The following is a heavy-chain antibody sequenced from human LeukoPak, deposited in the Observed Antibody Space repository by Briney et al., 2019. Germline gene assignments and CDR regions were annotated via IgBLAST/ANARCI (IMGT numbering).Heavy chain of an antibody. Sequence: GGSLRLSCAASGFTFSSYSMNWVRQAPGKGLEWVSSISSSSSYIYYADSVKGRFTISRDNAKNSLYLQVNSLRAEDTAVYYCTKVQREIEPFMDVWGKGTTVTVSS. CDR1: GFTFSSYS. CDR3: TKVQREIEPFMDV. CDR2: ISSSSSYI. D-gene: IGHD2/OR15-2a*01. J-gene: IGHJ6*03. V-gene: IGHV3-21*01.